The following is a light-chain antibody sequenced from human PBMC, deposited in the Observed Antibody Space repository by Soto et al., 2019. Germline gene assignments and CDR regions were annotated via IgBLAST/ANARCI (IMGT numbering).Light chain of an antibody. CDR3: AAWDDSLREV. J-gene: IGLJ3*02. CDR1: SSNIGSNY. V-gene: IGLV1-47*01. CDR2: RNN. Sequence: QSVLTQPPSASGTPGQRVTISCSGSSSNIGSNYVYWYQQLPGTAPKLLIYRNNQRPSGVPDRFSGSKSGTSASLAISGLRSEDEADYYCAAWDDSLREVFGGGTKVTVI.